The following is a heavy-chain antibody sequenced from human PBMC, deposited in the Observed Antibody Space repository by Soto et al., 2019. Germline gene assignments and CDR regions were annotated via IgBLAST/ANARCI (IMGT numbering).Heavy chain of an antibody. D-gene: IGHD3-22*01. CDR2: IYYSGST. V-gene: IGHV4-31*03. CDR1: GGSISSGGYY. Sequence: SETLSLTCTVSGGSISSGGYYWSWIRQHPGKGLEWIGYIYYSGSTYYNPSLKSRVTISVDTSKNQFSLKLSSVTAADTAVYYCARYYYDSSDGPPTDAFDIWGQGTMVTVSS. J-gene: IGHJ3*02. CDR3: ARYYYDSSDGPPTDAFDI.